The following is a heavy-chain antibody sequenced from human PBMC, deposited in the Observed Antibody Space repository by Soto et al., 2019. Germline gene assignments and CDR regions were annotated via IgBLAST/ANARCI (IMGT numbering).Heavy chain of an antibody. CDR3: VTHEGPNIVVVPAAMNY. Sequence: GGSLRLSCAASGFTFSSYAMSWVRQAPGKGLEWVSAISGSGGSTYYADSVKGRFTISRDNSKNTLYLQMNSLRAEDTAVYYCVTHEGPNIVVVPAAMNYWGQGTLVTVSS. J-gene: IGHJ4*02. CDR1: GFTFSSYA. V-gene: IGHV3-23*01. CDR2: ISGSGGST. D-gene: IGHD2-2*01.